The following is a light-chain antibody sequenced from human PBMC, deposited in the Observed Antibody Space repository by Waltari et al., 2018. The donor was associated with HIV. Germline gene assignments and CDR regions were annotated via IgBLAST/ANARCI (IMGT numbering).Light chain of an antibody. CDR2: GNT. CDR3: QSYDNSLRV. V-gene: IGLV1-40*01. Sequence: QSVLTQPPSVSGAPGQRVTISCTGSSPNIGAGYDVHWYQQLPGTAPRLLLYGNTNRPSGVPDRFSGSKSGTSASLAIIGLQAEDEADYYCQSYDNSLRVFGGGTKLTVL. J-gene: IGLJ3*02. CDR1: SPNIGAGYD.